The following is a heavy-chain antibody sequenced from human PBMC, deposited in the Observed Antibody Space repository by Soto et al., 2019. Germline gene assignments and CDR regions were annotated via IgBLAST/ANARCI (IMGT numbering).Heavy chain of an antibody. CDR2: ISYSGTT. D-gene: IGHD5-18*01. Sequence: QVQLQESGPGLVKPSQTLSLTCTVSGDSISSSNNYWSWIRQPPGEGLEWIGFISYSGTTSYSPSLKSRLAISLDTSKNQFSLSLSTVTAAGTAVYYCARGRGYSYGLDPWGQGTLVTVSS. V-gene: IGHV4-30-4*01. CDR3: ARGRGYSYGLDP. J-gene: IGHJ5*02. CDR1: GDSISSSNNY.